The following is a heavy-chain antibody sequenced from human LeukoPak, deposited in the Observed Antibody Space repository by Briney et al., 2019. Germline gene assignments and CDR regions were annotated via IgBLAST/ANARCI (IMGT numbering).Heavy chain of an antibody. J-gene: IGHJ4*02. CDR2: ISSSGSTI. D-gene: IGHD6-6*01. CDR3: ARSYSSSSTFDY. Sequence: RGSQRLSCAGSGFTFSDYYMSWIRQAPGKGLEWVSYISSSGSTIYYADSVKGRFTISRDNAKNSLYLQMNSLRAEDTAVYYCARSYSSSSTFDYWGQGTLVTVSS. V-gene: IGHV3-11*04. CDR1: GFTFSDYY.